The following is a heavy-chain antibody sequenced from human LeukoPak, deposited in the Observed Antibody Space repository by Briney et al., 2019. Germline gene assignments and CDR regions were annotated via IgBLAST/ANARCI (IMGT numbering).Heavy chain of an antibody. CDR1: GFTVSSNY. J-gene: IGHJ4*02. Sequence: GGSLRLSCAASGFTVSSNYMSWVRQAPGKGLEWVSVIYSGGSTYYADSVKGRFTISRDNSKNTLYLQMNSLRAEDTAVYYCARITRLTGTDYWGQGTLVTVSS. CDR3: ARITRLTGTDY. V-gene: IGHV3-66*01. CDR2: IYSGGST. D-gene: IGHD1-20*01.